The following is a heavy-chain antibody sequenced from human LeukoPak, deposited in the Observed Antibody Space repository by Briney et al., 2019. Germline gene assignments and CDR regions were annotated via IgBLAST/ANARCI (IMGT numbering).Heavy chain of an antibody. J-gene: IGHJ3*02. V-gene: IGHV4-34*01. Sequence: SETLSLTCAVYGGSFSGYYWSWIRQPPGKGLEWIGEIYHSGSTNYNPSLKSRVTISVDKSKNQFSLKLSSVTAADTAVYYCARTGYYYDSSGFGAGGAFDIWGQGTMVTVSS. CDR1: GGSFSGYY. D-gene: IGHD3-22*01. CDR3: ARTGYYYDSSGFGAGGAFDI. CDR2: IYHSGST.